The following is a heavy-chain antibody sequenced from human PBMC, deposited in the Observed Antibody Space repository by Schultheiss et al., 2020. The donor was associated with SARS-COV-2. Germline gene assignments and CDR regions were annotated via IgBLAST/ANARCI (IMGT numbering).Heavy chain of an antibody. J-gene: IGHJ5*02. CDR2: INPNSGGT. V-gene: IGHV1-2*02. CDR3: ARDLQASVGYRPRDWFDP. Sequence: ALVKVSCKASGYTFTGYYMHWVRQAPGQGLEWMGWINPNSGGTNYAQKFQGRVTMTRDTSISTAYMELSRLRSGDTAVYYCARDLQASVGYRPRDWFDPWGQGTLVTVSS. CDR1: GYTFTGYY. D-gene: IGHD1-26*01.